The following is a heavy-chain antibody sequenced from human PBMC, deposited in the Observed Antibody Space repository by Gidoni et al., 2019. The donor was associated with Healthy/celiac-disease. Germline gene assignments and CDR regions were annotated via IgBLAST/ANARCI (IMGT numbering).Heavy chain of an antibody. J-gene: IGHJ6*03. CDR1: GGSIRSSNYY. CDR3: ARRGIAALDYMNV. Sequence: QLQPQSSAPGLVKPSETLSLTCTVSGGSIRSSNYYWDWIRQSPGKGLEWLGSMYYSGNTYYHPSLKSRVTISEDTSNNQFSLKLNSVTATDTAVYYCARRGIAALDYMNVWGKGTTVTVSS. CDR2: MYYSGNT. D-gene: IGHD6-6*01. V-gene: IGHV4-39*01.